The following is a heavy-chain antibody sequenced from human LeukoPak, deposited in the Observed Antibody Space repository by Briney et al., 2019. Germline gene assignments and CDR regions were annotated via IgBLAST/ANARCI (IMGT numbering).Heavy chain of an antibody. CDR1: GFTFSSYE. Sequence: GGSLRLSCAASGFTFSSYEMNWVRQAPGKGLEWVSYISSSGSTIYHADSVKGRFTISRDNAKNSLYLQMNSLRAEDTAVYYCARASGDYVFWGQGTLVTVSS. CDR3: ARASGDYVF. J-gene: IGHJ4*02. CDR2: ISSSGSTI. D-gene: IGHD4-17*01. V-gene: IGHV3-48*03.